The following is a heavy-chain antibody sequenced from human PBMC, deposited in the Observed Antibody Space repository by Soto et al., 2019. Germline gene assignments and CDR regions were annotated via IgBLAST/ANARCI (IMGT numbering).Heavy chain of an antibody. CDR2: ISYDGSKK. Sequence: SGGSLRLSCAASGFTFGSYGMHWVRQAPGKGLEWVAGISYDGSKKYYGESVKGRFTISSDNSKNTLYLQMNSLRVEDTAVYYCAKAIENYSTGYYKPFYYFGVDFLGQGTTVTVSS. CDR3: AKAIENYSTGYYKPFYYFGVDF. J-gene: IGHJ6*02. CDR1: GFTFGSYG. V-gene: IGHV3-30*18. D-gene: IGHD3-22*01.